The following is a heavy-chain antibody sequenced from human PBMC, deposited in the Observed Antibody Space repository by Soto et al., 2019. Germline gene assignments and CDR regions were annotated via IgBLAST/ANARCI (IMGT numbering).Heavy chain of an antibody. Sequence: GGSVRLSCAASGFTFSSYWMSWVRQAPGKGLEWVANIKQDGSEKYYVDSVKGRFTISRDNAKNSLYLQMNSLRAEDTAVYYCARDDSSSWSYYYYYGMDVWGQGTTVTVSS. J-gene: IGHJ6*02. CDR3: ARDDSSSWSYYYYYGMDV. CDR2: IKQDGSEK. CDR1: GFTFSSYW. V-gene: IGHV3-7*01. D-gene: IGHD6-13*01.